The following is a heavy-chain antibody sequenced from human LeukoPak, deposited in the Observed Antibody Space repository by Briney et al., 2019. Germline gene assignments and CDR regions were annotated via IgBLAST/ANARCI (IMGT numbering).Heavy chain of an antibody. D-gene: IGHD2-21*02. J-gene: IGHJ4*02. CDR2: IIPIFGTA. CDR3: ARFVYDKNCGGDCYSDY. Sequence: GASVKVSCKASGGTFSSYAISWVRQAPGQGLEWMGGIIPIFGTANYAQKFQGRVTITADESTSTAYMELSSLRSEDTAVYYCARFVYDKNCGGDCYSDYWGQGTLVTVSS. CDR1: GGTFSSYA. V-gene: IGHV1-69*13.